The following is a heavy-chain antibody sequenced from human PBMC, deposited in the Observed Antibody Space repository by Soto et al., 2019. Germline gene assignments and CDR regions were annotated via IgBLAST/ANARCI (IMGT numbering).Heavy chain of an antibody. J-gene: IGHJ3*02. CDR1: GGSISSYY. D-gene: IGHD3-10*01. CDR3: ARDPQGSMVRGVIYAFDI. V-gene: IGHV4-59*01. Sequence: QVQLQESGPGLVKPSETLSLTCTVSGGSISSYYWSWIRQPPGKGLEWIGYIYYSGSTNYNPSLKSRVTISVDMSKNQFSLKLSSVTAADTAVYYCARDPQGSMVRGVIYAFDIWGQGTMVTVSS. CDR2: IYYSGST.